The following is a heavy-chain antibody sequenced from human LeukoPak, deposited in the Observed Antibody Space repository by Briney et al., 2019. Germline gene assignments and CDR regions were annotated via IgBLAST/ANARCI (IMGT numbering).Heavy chain of an antibody. V-gene: IGHV4-4*07. Sequence: SETLSLTCTVSGGSISSYYWSWIRQPAGKGLEWIGRIYTSGSTNYYPSLKSRVTMSVDTSKNQFSLKLSSVTAADTAVYYCASGPRGLRITMIVVVGIDYWGQGTLVTVSS. CDR1: GGSISSYY. J-gene: IGHJ4*02. D-gene: IGHD3-22*01. CDR3: ASGPRGLRITMIVVVGIDY. CDR2: IYTSGST.